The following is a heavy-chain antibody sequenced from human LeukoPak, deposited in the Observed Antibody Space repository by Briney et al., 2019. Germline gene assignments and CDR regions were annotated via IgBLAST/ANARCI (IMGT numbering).Heavy chain of an antibody. CDR2: IYYSGST. Sequence: SETQSLTCTVSGGSISSGDYYWSWIRQPPGKGLEWIGYIYYSGSTYYNPSLKSRVTTSVDTSKNQFSLKLSSVTAADTAVYYCARRSYYYDSSGYPHDAFDIWGQGTMVTVSS. J-gene: IGHJ3*02. CDR1: GGSISSGDYY. V-gene: IGHV4-30-4*08. CDR3: ARRSYYYDSSGYPHDAFDI. D-gene: IGHD3-22*01.